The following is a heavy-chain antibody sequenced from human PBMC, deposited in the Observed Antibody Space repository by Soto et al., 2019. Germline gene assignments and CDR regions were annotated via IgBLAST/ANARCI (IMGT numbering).Heavy chain of an antibody. CDR1: GFTFSSYA. D-gene: IGHD3-10*01. V-gene: IGHV3-23*01. Sequence: GGSLRLSCAASGFTFSSYAMSWVRQAPGKGLEWVSAISGSGGSTYYADSVKGRFTISRDNSKNTLYLQMNSLRAEDTAVYYCAKGSPHYYGSGSYPWGYYGMDVWGQGTTVTVSS. J-gene: IGHJ6*02. CDR3: AKGSPHYYGSGSYPWGYYGMDV. CDR2: ISGSGGST.